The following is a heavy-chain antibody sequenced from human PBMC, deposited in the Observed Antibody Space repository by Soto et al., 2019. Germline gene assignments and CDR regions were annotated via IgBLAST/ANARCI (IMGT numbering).Heavy chain of an antibody. Sequence: PSETLSLTCTVSAGSISSYYWSWIRQPPGKGVEWIGYIYYSGSTNYNPSLKSRVTISVDTSKNQFSLKLSSVTAADTAVYYCARDRYGDYPDYWGQGTLVTVSS. J-gene: IGHJ4*02. V-gene: IGHV4-59*01. CDR1: AGSISSYY. D-gene: IGHD4-17*01. CDR3: ARDRYGDYPDY. CDR2: IYYSGST.